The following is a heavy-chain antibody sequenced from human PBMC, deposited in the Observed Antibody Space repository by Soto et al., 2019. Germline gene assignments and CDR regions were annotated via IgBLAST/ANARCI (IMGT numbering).Heavy chain of an antibody. CDR3: AKDWMGYSSESEFDS. J-gene: IGHJ4*02. CDR1: GFPFSIYG. V-gene: IGHV3-30*18. CDR2: ISHDGSNK. Sequence: GGSLRLSCVASGFPFSIYGMHLVRQSPGKGLEWMAFISHDGSNKYSADSVKGRFTISRDNSKNTLYLQMNSLRAEDTALYYCAKDWMGYSSESEFDSWGKGTLFTVSS. D-gene: IGHD6-19*01.